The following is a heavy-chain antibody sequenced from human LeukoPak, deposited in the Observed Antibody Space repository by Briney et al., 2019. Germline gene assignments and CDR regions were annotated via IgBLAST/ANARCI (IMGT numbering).Heavy chain of an antibody. J-gene: IGHJ4*02. D-gene: IGHD3-22*01. CDR2: ISGSGGST. CDR1: GFTFSSYA. CDR3: ALHRGRYYYDSSGYYYY. V-gene: IGHV3-23*01. Sequence: PGGSLRLSCAASGFTFSSYAMSWLRQAPGKGLEWVSAISGSGGSTYYADSVKGRFTISRDNSKNTLYLQMNSLRAEDTAVYYCALHRGRYYYDSSGYYYYWGQGTLVTVSS.